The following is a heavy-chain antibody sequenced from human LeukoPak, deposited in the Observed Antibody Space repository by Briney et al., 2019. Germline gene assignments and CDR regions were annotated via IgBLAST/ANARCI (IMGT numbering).Heavy chain of an antibody. D-gene: IGHD2-15*01. CDR2: IYYSGST. CDR3: AETSYTCSGGSCFDY. CDR1: GGSISSYY. Sequence: SETLSLTCTVSGGSISSYYWSWIRQPPGKGLEWIGYIYYSGSTNYNPSLKSRVTISVDTSKNQFSLKLSSVTAADTAVYYCAETSYTCSGGSCFDYWGQGTLVTVSS. V-gene: IGHV4-59*12. J-gene: IGHJ4*02.